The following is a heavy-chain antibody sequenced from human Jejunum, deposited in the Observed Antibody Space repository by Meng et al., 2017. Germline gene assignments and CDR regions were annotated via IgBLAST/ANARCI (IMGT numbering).Heavy chain of an antibody. CDR3: AKSSSGFDP. V-gene: IGHV3-9*01. J-gene: IGHJ5*02. CDR1: GFTFDDYA. Sequence: SLKISCAASGFTFDDYAMHWVRQAPGKGLEWVSGISWNGGSIDYADSVKGRFTISRDNAKNSLYLQMNSLRAEDTALYYCAKSSSGFDPWGQGTLVTVSS. CDR2: ISWNGGSI.